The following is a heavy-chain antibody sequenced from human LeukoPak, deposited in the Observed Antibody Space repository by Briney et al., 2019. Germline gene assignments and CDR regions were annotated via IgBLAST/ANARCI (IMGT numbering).Heavy chain of an antibody. CDR3: AREGSWRYFDWLPSAPPTDNWFDP. CDR2: INPSGGNT. CDR1: GYTFTSYY. J-gene: IGHJ5*02. Sequence: ASVKVSCKASGYTFTSYYMHWVRQAPGQGLEWMGIINPSGGNTSYAQKFQGRVTMTRDTSTSTVYMELSSLRSEDTAVYYCAREGSWRYFDWLPSAPPTDNWFDPWGQGTLVTVSS. V-gene: IGHV1-46*01. D-gene: IGHD3-9*01.